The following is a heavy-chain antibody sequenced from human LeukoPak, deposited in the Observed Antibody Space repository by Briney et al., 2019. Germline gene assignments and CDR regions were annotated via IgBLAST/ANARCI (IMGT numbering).Heavy chain of an antibody. V-gene: IGHV3-66*01. CDR1: GFSVSSNY. J-gene: IGHJ3*02. Sequence: GGSLRLSCAASGFSVSSNYMSWVRQAPGKGLEWVSVFYSSGYTKYADSVKGRFTISRDNAKNSLYLQMNSLRAEDTAVYYCARVRTAFDIWGQGTMVTVSS. CDR3: ARVRTAFDI. CDR2: FYSSGYT. D-gene: IGHD1-14*01.